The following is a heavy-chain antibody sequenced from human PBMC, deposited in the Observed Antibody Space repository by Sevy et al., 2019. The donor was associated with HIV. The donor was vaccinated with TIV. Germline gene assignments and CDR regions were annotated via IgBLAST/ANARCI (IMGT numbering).Heavy chain of an antibody. V-gene: IGHV3-15*01. Sequence: GGALRLSCAASGITLSDAWVIWVRQAPGKGLEWVGHINRRTDGGKIDYAAPVKGRFTVSRDDSKDMVFLHMDSLKTDDTRVYFCATMGQNTQEHYYIYAMDVWGQGTTVTVPS. CDR1: GITLSDAW. CDR3: ATMGQNTQEHYYIYAMDV. J-gene: IGHJ6*02. D-gene: IGHD1-26*01. CDR2: INRRTDGGKI.